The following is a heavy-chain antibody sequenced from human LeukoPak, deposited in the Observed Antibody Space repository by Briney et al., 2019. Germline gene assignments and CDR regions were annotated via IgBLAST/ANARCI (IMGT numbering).Heavy chain of an antibody. D-gene: IGHD5-18*01. CDR3: ARGAAMVPIYYYYYGMDV. CDR1: GYTFTSYY. V-gene: IGHV1-46*01. CDR2: VNPGGGST. J-gene: IGHJ6*02. Sequence: ASLNVSCTASGYTFTSYYMLWVRQAPGQGLEWMGLVNPGGGSTSYAQKFQGRVTMTRDTSTSTVYMELNSLRSEDTAVYYCARGAAMVPIYYYYYGMDVWGQGTTVTVSS.